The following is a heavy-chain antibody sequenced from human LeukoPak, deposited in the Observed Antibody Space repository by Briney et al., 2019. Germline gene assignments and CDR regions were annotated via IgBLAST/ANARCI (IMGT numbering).Heavy chain of an antibody. D-gene: IGHD6-19*01. CDR1: GGSISSSSYY. CDR2: IYYSGST. J-gene: IGHJ3*02. CDR3: ASFPVAGIANNDAFDI. V-gene: IGHV4-39*01. Sequence: SETLSLTCTVSGGSISSSSYYWGWIRQPPGKGLEWIGSIYYSGSTYYNPSLKRRVTISVDTSKNQFSLKLSSVTAADTAVYYCASFPVAGIANNDAFDIWGQGTMVTVSS.